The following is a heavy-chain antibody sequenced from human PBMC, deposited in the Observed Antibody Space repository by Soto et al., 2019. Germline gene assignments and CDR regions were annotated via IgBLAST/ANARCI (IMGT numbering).Heavy chain of an antibody. CDR2: IYWDDDK. CDR3: AHLVGATTLGPYYFDY. Sequence: QITLKESGPTLVKPTQTLTLTCTFSGFSLSTSGVGVGWIRQPPGKALEWLALIYWDDDKRYSPSLKSRLTITKDTSKNQVVLTMTNIDPVDTATYYCAHLVGATTLGPYYFDYWGQGTLVTVSS. J-gene: IGHJ4*02. D-gene: IGHD1-26*01. CDR1: GFSLSTSGVG. V-gene: IGHV2-5*02.